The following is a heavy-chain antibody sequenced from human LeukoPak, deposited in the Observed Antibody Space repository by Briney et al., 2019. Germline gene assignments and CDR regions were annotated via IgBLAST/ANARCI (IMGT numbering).Heavy chain of an antibody. CDR2: ITATGGIS. CDR3: AREGQVVGRTMSDY. CDR1: TFAFSSYA. D-gene: IGHD1-26*01. V-gene: IGHV3-23*01. J-gene: IGHJ4*02. Sequence: GGSLRLSCAASTFAFSSYAMTWVRQAPGKGLEWVSSITATGGISYADSVKGRFTISRDNSKSTLYLQMNSLRAEDTAVYYCAREGQVVGRTMSDYWGQGTLVTVSS.